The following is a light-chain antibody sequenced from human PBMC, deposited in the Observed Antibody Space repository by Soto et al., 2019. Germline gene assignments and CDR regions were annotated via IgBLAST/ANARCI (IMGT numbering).Light chain of an antibody. CDR3: SSYTSSSPWV. V-gene: IGLV2-14*01. J-gene: IGLJ3*02. CDR1: SSDIGGYNY. CDR2: EVS. Sequence: QSALTQPASVSGSPGQSITISCTGTSSDIGGYNYVYWYQQHPGKAPKLMIYEVSNRPSGVSNRFSGSKSGNTASLTISGRQAGDEADYYCSSYTSSSPWVFGGGTKLTVL.